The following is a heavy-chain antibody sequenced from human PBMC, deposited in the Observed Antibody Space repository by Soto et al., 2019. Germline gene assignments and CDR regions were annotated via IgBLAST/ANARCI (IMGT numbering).Heavy chain of an antibody. CDR1: GYTFTNYA. Sequence: QVQLVQSGAEVKKPGASVKVSCKAYGYTFTNYAMHWVRQAPGQRPEWMGWINAGNGNTKFSQRFQGTVTTTGETSPNIAYMELSSLTSADTAVYYCPRAGFCSTTSCSDAFDIWGQGTVVTGSS. CDR3: PRAGFCSTTSCSDAFDI. V-gene: IGHV1-3*01. D-gene: IGHD2-2*01. CDR2: INAGNGNT. J-gene: IGHJ3*02.